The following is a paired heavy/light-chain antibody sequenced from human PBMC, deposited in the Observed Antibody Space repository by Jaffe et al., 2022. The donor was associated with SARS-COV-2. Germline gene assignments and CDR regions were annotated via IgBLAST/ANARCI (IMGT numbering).Heavy chain of an antibody. CDR3: ASSIAAAHGEDYYYYYGMDV. Sequence: QLQLQESGPGLVKPSETLSLTCTVSGGSISSSSYYWGWIRQPPGKGLEWIGSIYYSGSTYYNPSLKSRVTISVDTSKNQFSLKLSSVTAADTAVYYCASSIAAAHGEDYYYYYGMDVWGQGTTVTVSS. CDR2: IYYSGST. D-gene: IGHD6-13*01. J-gene: IGHJ6*02. CDR1: GGSISSSSYY. V-gene: IGHV4-39*01.
Light chain of an antibody. Sequence: SYVLTQPPSVSVAPGKTARITCGGNNIGSKSVHWYQQKPGQAPVLVIYYDSDRPSGIPERFSGSNSGNTATLTISRVEAGDEADYYCQVWDSSSGWVFGGGTKLTVL. CDR2: YDS. CDR3: QVWDSSSGWV. J-gene: IGLJ3*02. V-gene: IGLV3-21*04. CDR1: NIGSKS.